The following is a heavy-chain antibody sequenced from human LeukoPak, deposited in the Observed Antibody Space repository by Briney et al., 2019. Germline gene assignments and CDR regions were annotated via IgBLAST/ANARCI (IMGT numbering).Heavy chain of an antibody. J-gene: IGHJ3*02. CDR2: IFYRGST. CDR1: GGSISSYY. CDR3: ARGGYYGSGSDDAFDI. Sequence: PSETPSLTCTVSGGSISSYYWGWIRQPPGKRLEWIGYIFYRGSTNYNPSLKSRVAISEDTSKNQFSLNLSSVTAADTAVYYCARGGYYGSGSDDAFDIWGQGTMVTVSS. D-gene: IGHD3-10*01. V-gene: IGHV4-59*01.